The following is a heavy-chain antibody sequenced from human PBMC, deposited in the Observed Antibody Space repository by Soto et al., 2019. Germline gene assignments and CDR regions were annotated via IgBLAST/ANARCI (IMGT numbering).Heavy chain of an antibody. V-gene: IGHV1-18*01. CDR3: GRGGYYDSSGSRNYHYYGMDV. CDR1: GYTFSSYG. Sequence: QVHLVQSGGEVKKPGASVKVFCKTSGYTFSSYGVNWVRQAPGRGLEWMGSISPYDDYTYYAQKFQGRVSMTTDTSTKTAYMELRSLRSDDTAVYYCGRGGYYDSSGSRNYHYYGMDVWGQGTTVIVSS. CDR2: ISPYDDYT. D-gene: IGHD3-22*01. J-gene: IGHJ6*01.